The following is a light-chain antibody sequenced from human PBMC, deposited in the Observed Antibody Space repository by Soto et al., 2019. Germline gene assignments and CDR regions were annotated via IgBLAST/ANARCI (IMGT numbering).Light chain of an antibody. Sequence: EIVMTQSPATLSVSPGESATLSCRASQRISTNLAWYQQKGGQPPRLLIYGASTRATGITQRFSGSGSGTDFTLTISSLQSEDFAVYYCQQDSSWPLTFGGGTKVEIK. J-gene: IGKJ4*01. CDR2: GAS. CDR3: QQDSSWPLT. V-gene: IGKV3-15*01. CDR1: QRISTN.